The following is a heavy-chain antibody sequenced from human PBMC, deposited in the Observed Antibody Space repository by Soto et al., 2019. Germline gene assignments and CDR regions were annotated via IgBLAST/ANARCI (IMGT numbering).Heavy chain of an antibody. V-gene: IGHV1-69*13. CDR3: ARDIAGAGTGYFYY. D-gene: IGHD6-13*01. CDR1: GGTFSSYA. CDR2: IIPIFGTA. Sequence: GASVKVSCNASGGTFSSYAISWVRQAPGQGLEWMGGIIPIFGTANYAQKFQGRVTITADESTSTAYMELSSLRSEDTAVYYCARDIAGAGTGYFYYWGQGTLVSVSS. J-gene: IGHJ4*02.